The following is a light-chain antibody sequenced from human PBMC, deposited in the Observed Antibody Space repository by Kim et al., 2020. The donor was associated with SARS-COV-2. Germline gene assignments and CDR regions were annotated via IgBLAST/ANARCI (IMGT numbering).Light chain of an antibody. V-gene: IGKV1-39*01. CDR3: QQSHSPPTT. J-gene: IGKJ2*01. Sequence: GDRITITCRASQNIDKSLNWYQQKAGRAPNLLLYATSTLHSGVPSRFSGSGSGTDFTLTINSLQPEDFATYFCQQSHSPPTTFGQGTKLEI. CDR1: QNIDKS. CDR2: ATS.